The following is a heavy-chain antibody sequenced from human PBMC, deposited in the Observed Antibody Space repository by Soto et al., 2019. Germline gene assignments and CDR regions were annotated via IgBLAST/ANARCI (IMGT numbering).Heavy chain of an antibody. CDR1: GFTVSSNY. CDR2: IYSGGST. V-gene: IGHV3-53*01. CDR3: ARDRVESGYPEYFQH. D-gene: IGHD3-22*01. J-gene: IGHJ1*01. Sequence: EVQLVESGGGLIQPGGSLRLSCAASGFTVSSNYMSWVRQAPGKGLEWVSVIYSGGSTYYADSVKGRFTISRDNSKNTPYLQMNSLRAEYTAVYYCARDRVESGYPEYFQHWGQGTLVTVSS.